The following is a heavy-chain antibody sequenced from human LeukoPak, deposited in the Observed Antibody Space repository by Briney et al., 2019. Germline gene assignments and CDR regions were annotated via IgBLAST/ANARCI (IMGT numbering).Heavy chain of an antibody. Sequence: ASVKVSCKASGYTVTTYDISWVRQAPGQGLEWMGWMNPDSGTTGYAQKFQGRLTMTRNTSIKTAYMELSSLTSEDTAVYYCARGRDDYYASGTYPIPRYWGRGTLVTVSS. CDR3: ARGRDDYYASGTYPIPRY. CDR2: MNPDSGTT. CDR1: GYTVTTYD. J-gene: IGHJ4*02. V-gene: IGHV1-8*01. D-gene: IGHD3-10*01.